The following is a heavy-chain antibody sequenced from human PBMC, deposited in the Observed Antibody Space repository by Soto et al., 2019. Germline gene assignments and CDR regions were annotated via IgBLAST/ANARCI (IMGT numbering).Heavy chain of an antibody. CDR3: ARLHPYNYYYGMDV. V-gene: IGHV4-39*02. Sequence: PSETLSLTCTVSSGSISSSSFYWGWIRQPPGKGLEWIGSIYYTGSTYYNPSLKSRVTISIDRSKNHFSLKMSSVTAADTAVYYCARLHPYNYYYGMDVWGQGTTVTVSS. CDR2: IYYTGST. J-gene: IGHJ6*02. CDR1: SGSISSSSFY.